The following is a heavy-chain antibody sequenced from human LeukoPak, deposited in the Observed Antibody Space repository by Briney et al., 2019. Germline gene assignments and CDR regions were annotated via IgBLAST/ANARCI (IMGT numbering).Heavy chain of an antibody. CDR3: ARGNGIYYDSSGYYHPGAVSAYYFDY. Sequence: ASVKVSCKASGYTFTNYDINWVRQAPGQGLEWMGWINPNSGGTNYAQKFQGRVTMTRDTSISTAYMELSRLRSDDTAVYYCARGNGIYYDSSGYYHPGAVSAYYFDYWGQGTLVTVSS. J-gene: IGHJ4*02. CDR2: INPNSGGT. CDR1: GYTFTNYD. V-gene: IGHV1-2*02. D-gene: IGHD3-22*01.